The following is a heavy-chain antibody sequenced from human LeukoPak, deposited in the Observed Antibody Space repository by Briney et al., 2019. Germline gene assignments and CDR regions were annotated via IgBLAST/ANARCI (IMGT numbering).Heavy chain of an antibody. Sequence: QPARSLRFSCTASGFTFGDYAMSWVRQAPGKGLEWVGFIRSKAYGGTTEYAASVKGRFSISRDDSKSIAYLQMNSLKTEDTAVYYCTRRVADDAFDIWGQGTMVTVSS. D-gene: IGHD6-19*01. V-gene: IGHV3-49*04. CDR2: IRSKAYGGTT. J-gene: IGHJ3*02. CDR3: TRRVADDAFDI. CDR1: GFTFGDYA.